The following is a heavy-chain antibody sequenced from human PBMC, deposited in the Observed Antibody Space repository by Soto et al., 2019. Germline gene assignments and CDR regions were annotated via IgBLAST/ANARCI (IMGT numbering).Heavy chain of an antibody. CDR2: IYPADSDT. CDR3: ATMVGTTKAFDI. J-gene: IGHJ3*02. V-gene: IGHV5-51*01. Sequence: GESLKISCEGSGYSFSTYWIGWVRQMPGKGLEWMGVIYPADSDTRYSPSFQGQVTTSADKSIRSAYLQWSSLKASDTAMYYCATMVGTTKAFDIWGQGTMVTVSS. D-gene: IGHD1-26*01. CDR1: GYSFSTYW.